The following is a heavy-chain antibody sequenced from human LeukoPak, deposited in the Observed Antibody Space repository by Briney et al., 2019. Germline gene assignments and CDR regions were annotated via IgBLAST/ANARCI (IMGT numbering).Heavy chain of an antibody. CDR3: ARDGHYDTRSFDY. CDR1: GFTFSSYS. Sequence: GGSLRLSCAASGFTFSSYSMNWVRQAPGKGLEWVSSISSCSSYIYYADSVKGRFTISRDNAKNSLYLQMNSLRAEDTAVYYCARDGHYDTRSFDYWGQGTLVTVSS. D-gene: IGHD3-22*01. V-gene: IGHV3-21*01. J-gene: IGHJ4*02. CDR2: ISSCSSYI.